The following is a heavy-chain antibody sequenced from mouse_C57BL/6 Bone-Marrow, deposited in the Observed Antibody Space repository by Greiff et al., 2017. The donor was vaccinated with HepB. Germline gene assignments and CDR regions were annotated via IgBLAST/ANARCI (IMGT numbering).Heavy chain of an antibody. D-gene: IGHD1-1*01. CDR2: IYPRLGNT. V-gene: IGHV1-81*01. CDR3: APIYYYGSSYDCFAY. J-gene: IGHJ3*01. Sequence: VQLQQSGAELARPGASVKLSCKASGYTFTSYGISWVKQRTGQGLEWIGEIYPRLGNTYYNEKFKGKATLTADNSSSTAYMELRSLTSEDSAVYFCAPIYYYGSSYDCFAYWGQGTLVTVSA. CDR1: GYTFTSYG.